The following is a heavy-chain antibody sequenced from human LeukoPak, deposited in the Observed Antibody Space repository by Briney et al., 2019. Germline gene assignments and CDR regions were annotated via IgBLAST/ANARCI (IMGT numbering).Heavy chain of an antibody. Sequence: SETLSLTCTVSGGSISSYYWSWIRQPPGKGLEWIGYIYYSGSTNYNPSLKSRVTISVDTSKNQFSLKLSSVTAADTAVYYCASQRVPTYYFDYCGQGTLVTVSS. J-gene: IGHJ4*02. V-gene: IGHV4-59*01. CDR2: IYYSGST. CDR3: ASQRVPTYYFDY. CDR1: GGSISSYY.